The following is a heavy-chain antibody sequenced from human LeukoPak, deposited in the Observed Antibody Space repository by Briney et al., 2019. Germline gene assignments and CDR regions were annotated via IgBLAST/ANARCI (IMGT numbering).Heavy chain of an antibody. D-gene: IGHD3-9*01. V-gene: IGHV3-30*18. CDR2: ISYDGSNK. CDR1: GFTFSSYG. J-gene: IGHJ6*04. CDR3: AKGVGSSWLSTLSQVAMDV. Sequence: GRSLRLSCAASGFTFSSYGMHWVRQAPGKGLEWVAAISYDGSNKYYADSVKGRFTISRDNSKNTLYLQMNSLRAEDTAVYYCAKGVGSSWLSTLSQVAMDVWGKGTTVTVSS.